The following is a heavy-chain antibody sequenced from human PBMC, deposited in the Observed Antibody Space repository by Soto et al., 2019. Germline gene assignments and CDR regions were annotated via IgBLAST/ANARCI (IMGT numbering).Heavy chain of an antibody. Sequence: LRLSCEASGLTFSAYGMHWVRQAPGKGLEWVATISYDGSKKYFGDSVKGRFTISRDNSKSTLYLEMNSLRTEDTAVYYCAKASHCNKGRCSLGLIGDRAFDIWGQGTMVTVSS. CDR3: AKASHCNKGRCSLGLIGDRAFDI. J-gene: IGHJ3*02. V-gene: IGHV3-30*18. D-gene: IGHD2-8*01. CDR2: ISYDGSKK. CDR1: GLTFSAYG.